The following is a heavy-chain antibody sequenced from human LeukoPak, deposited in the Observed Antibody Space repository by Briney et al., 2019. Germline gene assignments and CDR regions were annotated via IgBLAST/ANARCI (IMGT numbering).Heavy chain of an antibody. CDR2: ISYDGSNK. D-gene: IGHD5-12*01. J-gene: IGHJ4*02. CDR3: AKVSGYDYFDY. V-gene: IGHV3-30*18. Sequence: GGSLRLSCAASGFTFSSYGMHWVRQAPGKGLEWVAVISYDGSNKYYADSVKGRFTFSRDNSKNTLYLQMNSLRAEDTAVYYCAKVSGYDYFDYWGQGSLVTVSS. CDR1: GFTFSSYG.